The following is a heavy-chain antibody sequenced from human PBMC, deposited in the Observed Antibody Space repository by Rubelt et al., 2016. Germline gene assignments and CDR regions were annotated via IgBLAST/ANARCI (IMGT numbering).Heavy chain of an antibody. CDR2: INHSGST. J-gene: IGHJ4*02. CDR3: ARGRDGDRMGC. D-gene: IGHD4-17*01. CDR1: GFTVSNNY. Sequence: VQLVESGGGLVQPGGSLRLSCAASGFTVSNNYMSWVRQAPGKGLEWIGEINHSGSTYYNPSLKSRVTISVDTSKNQFSLKLSSVTAADTAVYYCARGRDGDRMGCWGQGTLVTVSS. V-gene: IGHV4-34*01.